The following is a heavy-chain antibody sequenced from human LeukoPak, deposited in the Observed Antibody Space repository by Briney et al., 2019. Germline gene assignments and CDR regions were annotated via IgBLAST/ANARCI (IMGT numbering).Heavy chain of an antibody. D-gene: IGHD2-2*01. Sequence: PGGSLRLSCVTSGFTFRDYWMHWVRQAPGKGLVWVSRIKSDGNSISYADSVKGRFTISRDNAKSTLYLQMNSLRAEDTAVYYCATNTYAGYVSVDIWGQGTLVTVSS. CDR1: GFTFRDYW. V-gene: IGHV3-74*01. CDR2: IKSDGNSI. J-gene: IGHJ3*02. CDR3: ATNTYAGYVSVDI.